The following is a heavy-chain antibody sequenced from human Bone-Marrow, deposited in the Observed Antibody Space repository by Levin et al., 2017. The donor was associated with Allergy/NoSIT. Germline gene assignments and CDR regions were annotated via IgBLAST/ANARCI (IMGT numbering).Heavy chain of an antibody. Sequence: PGGSLRLSCAASGFTFSSYGMHWVRQAPGKGLEWVAVIWYDGSNKYYADSVKGRFTISRDNSKNTLYLQMNSLRAEDTAVYYCARGWYYYGSGSFDPWGQGTLVTVSS. CDR3: ARGWYYYGSGSFDP. CDR2: IWYDGSNK. J-gene: IGHJ5*02. CDR1: GFTFSSYG. D-gene: IGHD3-10*01. V-gene: IGHV3-33*01.